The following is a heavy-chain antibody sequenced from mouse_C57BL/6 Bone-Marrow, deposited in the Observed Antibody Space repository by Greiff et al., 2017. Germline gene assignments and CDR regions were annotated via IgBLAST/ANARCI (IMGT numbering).Heavy chain of an antibody. CDR1: GYAFSSSW. V-gene: IGHV1-82*01. Sequence: VQLQQSGPELVKPGASVKISCKASGYAFSSSWMNWVKQRPGKGLEWIGRIYPGDGDTNYNGKFKGKATLTADKSSSTAYMQLSSLTSEDSAVYVCARSKGLRQGFDYWGQGTTLTVSS. D-gene: IGHD2-12*01. CDR3: ARSKGLRQGFDY. J-gene: IGHJ2*01. CDR2: IYPGDGDT.